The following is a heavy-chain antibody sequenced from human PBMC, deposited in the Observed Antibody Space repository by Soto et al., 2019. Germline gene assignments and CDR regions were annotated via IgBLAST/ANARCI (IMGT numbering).Heavy chain of an antibody. CDR3: AKDHRLWSGYYLFDY. Sequence: GSLRLSCAASGFTFSSYAMSWVRQAPGKGLEWASAISGSGGSTYYADSVKGRFTISRDNSKNTLYLQMNSLRAEDTAVYYCAKDHRLWSGYYLFDYWGQGTLVTVSS. CDR2: ISGSGGST. CDR1: GFTFSSYA. D-gene: IGHD3-3*01. J-gene: IGHJ4*02. V-gene: IGHV3-23*01.